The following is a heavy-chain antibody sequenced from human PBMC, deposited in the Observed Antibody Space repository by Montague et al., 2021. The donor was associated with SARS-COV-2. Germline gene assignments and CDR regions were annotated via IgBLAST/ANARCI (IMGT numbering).Heavy chain of an antibody. CDR2: IFYRGAT. V-gene: IGHV4-30-4*08. J-gene: IGHJ5*02. CDR3: ARDYRYKRAGNWIDP. Sequence: TLSLTCNVSGGSISTDDYYWTRIRQPPGKGLEWIGYIFYRGATNYNPSLKSRVTISVDTSKNQFSLKLSSVTAADTAVYYCARDYRYKRAGNWIDPWGLGTLVTVSS. CDR1: GGSISTDDYY. D-gene: IGHD1-1*01.